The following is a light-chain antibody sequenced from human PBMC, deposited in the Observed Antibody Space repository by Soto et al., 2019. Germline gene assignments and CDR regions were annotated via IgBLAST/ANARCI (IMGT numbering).Light chain of an antibody. Sequence: EIVLTQSPATLSLSPGERGSLSCRASQSVGSSLAWYQQKPGQAPRLLIYDASNRATGIPARFSGSGSETDFTLTSSSIEPEDFAVYYCQQRSNWPRTFGQGTKVEIK. CDR3: QQRSNWPRT. CDR2: DAS. CDR1: QSVGSS. V-gene: IGKV3-11*01. J-gene: IGKJ1*01.